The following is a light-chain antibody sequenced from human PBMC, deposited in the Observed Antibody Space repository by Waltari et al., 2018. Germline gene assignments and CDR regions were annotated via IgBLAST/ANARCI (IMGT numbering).Light chain of an antibody. CDR3: FSYRRSSTWV. CDR2: DVT. V-gene: IGLV2-14*03. J-gene: IGLJ3*02. Sequence: QSALTQPASLSGSPGQSITLPCPGTSSHVGGYDLVPWYQQHPGKAPKLLIYDVTKRPSGVSNRFSGSKSANTASLTISGLQAEDEADYYCFSYRRSSTWVFGEGTKLTVL. CDR1: SSHVGGYDL.